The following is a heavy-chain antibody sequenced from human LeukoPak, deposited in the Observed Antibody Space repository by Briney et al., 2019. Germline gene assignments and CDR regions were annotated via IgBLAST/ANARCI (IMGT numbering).Heavy chain of an antibody. CDR1: GYTFTGSY. Sequence: ASVKVSCKTSGYTFTGSYIHWVRQAPGQGLEWMGWHNPDTGGSTHAQKFQGRVTMTRDTSTSTAYMELSGLTSDDTALYYCAKGKFWFGKIFDSWGQGTLVIVSS. V-gene: IGHV1-2*02. CDR3: AKGKFWFGKIFDS. D-gene: IGHD3-10*01. J-gene: IGHJ4*02. CDR2: HNPDTGGS.